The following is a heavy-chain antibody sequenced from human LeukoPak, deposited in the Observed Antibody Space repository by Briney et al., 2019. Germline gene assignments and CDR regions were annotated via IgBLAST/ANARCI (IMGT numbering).Heavy chain of an antibody. V-gene: IGHV3-7*01. CDR1: GFTFSSYG. CDR2: IKQDGSEK. Sequence: GRSLRLSCAASGFTFSSYGMHWVRQAPGKGLEWVANIKQDGSEKYYVDSVKGRFTISRDNAKNSLYLQMNSLRAEDTAVYYCARGESDRIAAARYNWFDPWGQGTLVTVSS. J-gene: IGHJ5*02. CDR3: ARGESDRIAAARYNWFDP. D-gene: IGHD6-13*01.